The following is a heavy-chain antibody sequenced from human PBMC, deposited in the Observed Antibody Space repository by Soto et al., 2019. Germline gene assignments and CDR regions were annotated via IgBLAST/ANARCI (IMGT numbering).Heavy chain of an antibody. Sequence: QLQLQESGPGLVKPSQTLSLTCTVSGGSISSGDYYWTWIRQPPGKGLEWIGYIYYSGSTYYNPSLKSRVTISVDTSKNQFSLKLSSATAADTAVYYCARDVSRYYGMDVWGQGTTVTVSS. V-gene: IGHV4-30-4*01. CDR3: ARDVSRYYGMDV. CDR2: IYYSGST. J-gene: IGHJ6*02. CDR1: GGSISSGDYY.